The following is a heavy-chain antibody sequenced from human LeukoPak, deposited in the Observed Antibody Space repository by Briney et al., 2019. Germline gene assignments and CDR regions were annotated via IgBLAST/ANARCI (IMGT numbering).Heavy chain of an antibody. CDR3: ARDGSGGPYYYYGMDV. CDR1: GGSISSHY. Sequence: SETLSLTCTVSGGSISSHYWSWIRQPPGKGLEWIGYIYYSGSTNYNPSLKSRVTISVDTSKNQFSLKLSSVTAADTAVYYCARDGSGGPYYYYGMDVWGQGTTVTVSS. CDR2: IYYSGST. J-gene: IGHJ6*02. V-gene: IGHV4-59*11. D-gene: IGHD3-3*01.